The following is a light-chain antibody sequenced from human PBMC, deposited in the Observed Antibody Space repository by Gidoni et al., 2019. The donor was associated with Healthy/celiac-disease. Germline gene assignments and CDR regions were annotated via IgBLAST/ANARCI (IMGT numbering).Light chain of an antibody. CDR3: QQSYSTPRT. J-gene: IGKJ1*01. CDR1: QSISSY. Sequence: SERTQSPSSLSASVGDRVAITCRASQSISSYLSWYQQKPGKAPKLLIYAASSLQSGGRSRFSGCVSGTDFTLTISRLQPEDFASYYGQQSYSTPRTFGQGTKVEIK. CDR2: AAS. V-gene: IGKV1-39*01.